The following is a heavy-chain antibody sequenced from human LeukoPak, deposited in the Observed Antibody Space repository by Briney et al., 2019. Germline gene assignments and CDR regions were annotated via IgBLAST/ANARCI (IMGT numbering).Heavy chain of an antibody. CDR3: ATRMTTVTTGGY. CDR2: ITSSGSTI. D-gene: IGHD4-17*01. CDR1: GFTFSSYS. Sequence: GGSLRLSCAASGFTFSSYSMNWVRQAPGKGLGWVSYITSSGSTIYYADSVKGRFTISRDNAKNSLYLQMNSLRAEDTAVYYCATRMTTVTTGGYWGQGTLVTVSS. J-gene: IGHJ4*02. V-gene: IGHV3-48*04.